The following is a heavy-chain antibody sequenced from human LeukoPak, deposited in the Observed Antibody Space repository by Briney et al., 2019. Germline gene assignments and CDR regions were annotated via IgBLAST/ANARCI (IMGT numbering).Heavy chain of an antibody. D-gene: IGHD1-26*01. CDR2: ISGSGGST. CDR1: GFTFSSYG. V-gene: IGHV3-23*01. CDR3: ARMGELLPLQSFDY. Sequence: PGGSLRLSCAASGFTFSSYGMSWVRQAPGKGLEWVSAISGSGGSTYYADSVMGRFTISRDNSKNTLYLQMNSLRAEDTAVYYCARMGELLPLQSFDYWGQGTLVTVSS. J-gene: IGHJ4*02.